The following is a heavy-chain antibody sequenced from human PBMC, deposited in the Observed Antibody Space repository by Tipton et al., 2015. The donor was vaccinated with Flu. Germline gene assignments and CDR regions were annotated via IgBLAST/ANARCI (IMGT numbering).Heavy chain of an antibody. CDR3: VRKGFGDH. D-gene: IGHD3-16*01. Sequence: SLRLSCAASGFRFRDYSMKWVRQAPGKGLEWVSSISSSSSYIHYADSVKGRFTISRDNAKDSLYLQMNSLRDEDTAVYYCVRKGFGDHWGQGTLVTVSS. CDR2: ISSSSSYI. J-gene: IGHJ4*02. CDR1: GFRFRDYS. V-gene: IGHV3-21*01.